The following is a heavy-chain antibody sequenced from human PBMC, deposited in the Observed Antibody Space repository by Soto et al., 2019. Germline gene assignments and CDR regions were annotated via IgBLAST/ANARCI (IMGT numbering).Heavy chain of an antibody. CDR2: IKSKADGGTT. CDR3: TTDSYINMPIVRFVY. CDR1: GLIFSNAW. Sequence: PGGSLRLSCAASGLIFSNAWINWVRQAPGKGLEWVGRIKSKADGGTTDFAAPVKGRFAISRDDSKNMMYMEMSSLRTEDTAVYYCTTDSYINMPIVRFVYWGHGTLVTVSS. J-gene: IGHJ4*01. D-gene: IGHD2-2*01. V-gene: IGHV3-15*07.